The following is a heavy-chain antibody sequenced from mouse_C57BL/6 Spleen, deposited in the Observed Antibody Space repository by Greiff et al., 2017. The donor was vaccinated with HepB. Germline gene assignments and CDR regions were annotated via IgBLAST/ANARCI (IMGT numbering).Heavy chain of an antibody. D-gene: IGHD3-2*02. J-gene: IGHJ3*01. CDR2: IDPENGDT. CDR3: TRGAQATCPFAY. Sequence: EVMLVESGAELVRPGASVKLSCTASGFNIKDDYMHWVKQRPEQGLEWIGWIDPENGDTEYASKFQGKATITADTSSNTAYLQLSSLTSEDTAVYYCTRGAQATCPFAYWGQGTLVTVSA. CDR1: GFNIKDDY. V-gene: IGHV14-4*01.